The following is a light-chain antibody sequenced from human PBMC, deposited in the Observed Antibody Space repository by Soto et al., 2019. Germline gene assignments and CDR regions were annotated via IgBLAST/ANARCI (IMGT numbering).Light chain of an antibody. CDR3: QQYNNWFWT. CDR1: QSVSTY. J-gene: IGKJ1*01. CDR2: GAS. Sequence: EIVLTQSPATLSLSPGERATLSCRASQSVSTYLAWYQQKSGQAPRLLIYGASTRATGIPARFSGSGSGTEFTLTISSLQSEDFAVYYCQQYNNWFWTFGQGTKVDIK. V-gene: IGKV3-15*01.